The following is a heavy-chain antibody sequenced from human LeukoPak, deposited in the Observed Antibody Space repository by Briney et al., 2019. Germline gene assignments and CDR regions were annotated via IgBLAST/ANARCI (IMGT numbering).Heavy chain of an antibody. CDR2: IYYSGST. V-gene: IGHV4-39*07. CDR3: ATLQSSGYDYSDY. D-gene: IGHD3-22*01. J-gene: IGHJ4*02. CDR1: GGSISSGGYY. Sequence: SETLSLTCTVSGGSISSGGYYWGWIRQPPGKGLEWIGSIYYSGSTYYNPSLKSRVTISVDTSKNQFSLKLSSVTAADTAVYYCATLQSSGYDYSDYWGQGILVTVSS.